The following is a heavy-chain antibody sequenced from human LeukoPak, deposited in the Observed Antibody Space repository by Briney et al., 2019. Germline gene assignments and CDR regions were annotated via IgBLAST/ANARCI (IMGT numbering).Heavy chain of an antibody. Sequence: GGSLRLSCAASGFTFSRYDMHWVRQAPGKGLVWVSRISPDGSTTGHADSVKGRFTTSRDNAKNTLFLQMNSLRAEDTAVYYCTRDFDFSSAIWGQGTLVTVSS. V-gene: IGHV3-74*01. D-gene: IGHD3-3*01. CDR3: TRDFDFSSAI. J-gene: IGHJ4*02. CDR1: GFTFSRYD. CDR2: ISPDGSTT.